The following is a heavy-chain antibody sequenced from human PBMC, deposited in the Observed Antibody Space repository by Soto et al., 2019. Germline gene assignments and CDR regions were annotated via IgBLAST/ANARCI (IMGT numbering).Heavy chain of an antibody. D-gene: IGHD3-16*01. CDR2: IYYSGST. CDR3: AGGLRDVDY. V-gene: IGHV4-30-4*01. CDR1: GGSISSGDYY. J-gene: IGHJ4*02. Sequence: SETLSLTCTVSGGSISSGDYYWSWIRQPPGKGLEWIGYIYYSGSTYYNPSLKSRVTISVDTSKNQFSLKLTSVTAADTAVYYCAGGLRDVDYWGQGSLVTVSS.